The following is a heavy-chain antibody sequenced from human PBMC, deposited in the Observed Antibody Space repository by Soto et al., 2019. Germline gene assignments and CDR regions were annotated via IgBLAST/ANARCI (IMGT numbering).Heavy chain of an antibody. V-gene: IGHV3-30*04. CDR2: ISYDGKSK. CDR3: ARLRGSYSWYFDY. CDR1: GFTFSSNA. Sequence: QVQLVESGGGVVQPGRSLRLSCAASGFTFSSNAKHWVRQAPGKGLEWVAGISYDGKSKYYADSVKGRFTISRDNSKNTLDLQMNSLRVEDTAVYYCARLRGSYSWYFDYWGQGTLVTVSS. J-gene: IGHJ4*02. D-gene: IGHD1-26*01.